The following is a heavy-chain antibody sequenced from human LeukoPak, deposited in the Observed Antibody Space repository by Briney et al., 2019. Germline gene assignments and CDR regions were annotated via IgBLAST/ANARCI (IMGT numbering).Heavy chain of an antibody. CDR1: GDIVSSNSAA. Sequence: QSQTLSLTCAISGDIVSSNSAAWNWIRQSPSRGLEWLGRTYYRSKWSNDYAISVKSRITINPDTSKNQFSLQLNSVTPEDTAVYYCARDYYQLQYFFDYWGQGTLVTVSS. J-gene: IGHJ4*02. V-gene: IGHV6-1*01. D-gene: IGHD2-2*01. CDR3: ARDYYQLQYFFDY. CDR2: TYYRSKWSN.